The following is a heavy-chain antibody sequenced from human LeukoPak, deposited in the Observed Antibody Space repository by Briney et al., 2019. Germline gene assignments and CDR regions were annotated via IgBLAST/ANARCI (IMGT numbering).Heavy chain of an antibody. CDR1: GFTFSSYA. D-gene: IGHD2-2*01. Sequence: PGGSLRLSCAASGFTFSSYAMSWVRQAPGKGLEWVSAISGSGGSTYYADSVKGRFTISRDNSKNTLYLQMNSLRAEDTAVYYCAKALGYRSSTSCDADDYWGQGTLVTVSS. J-gene: IGHJ4*02. V-gene: IGHV3-23*01. CDR3: AKALGYRSSTSCDADDY. CDR2: ISGSGGST.